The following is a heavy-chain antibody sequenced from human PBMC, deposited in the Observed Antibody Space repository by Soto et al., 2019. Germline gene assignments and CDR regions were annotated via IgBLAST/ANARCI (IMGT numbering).Heavy chain of an antibody. J-gene: IGHJ5*02. D-gene: IGHD3-22*01. CDR3: ARRVVKDDDSSGHLTWLDP. CDR2: IKQDGSEK. V-gene: IGHV3-7*03. CDR1: GFMFSSYW. Sequence: PGGYLRLSCAASGFMFSSYWMSWVRQAPGKGLEWVANIKQDGSEKQYVDSVKGRFTISRDNAKNSLYLQMNSLRAEDTAVYYCARRVVKDDDSSGHLTWLDPWGQGTMVTVYS.